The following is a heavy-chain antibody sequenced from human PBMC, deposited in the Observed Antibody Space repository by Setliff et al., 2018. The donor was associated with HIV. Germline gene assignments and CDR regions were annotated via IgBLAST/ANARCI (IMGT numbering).Heavy chain of an antibody. V-gene: IGHV4-34*01. Sequence: PSETLSLTCAVYRGSFSHYYWTWIRQSPGKGLEWIGNIYYTGFAYYNPSLKSRVTISLDTSKTHFFLNLTSVTDADTAVYFCTREGRGDPAMATTRIDYWGQGKLVTVSS. CDR2: IYYTGFA. CDR3: TREGRGDPAMATTRIDY. CDR1: RGSFSHYY. J-gene: IGHJ4*02. D-gene: IGHD1-1*01.